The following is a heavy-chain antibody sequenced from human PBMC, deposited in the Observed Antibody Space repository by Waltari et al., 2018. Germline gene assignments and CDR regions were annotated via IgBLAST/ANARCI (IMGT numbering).Heavy chain of an antibody. V-gene: IGHV1-18*04. J-gene: IGHJ4*02. Sequence: QVQLVQSGNEVMKPGASVKVSCKASGYTFTSHSTTWVRQAPGQGPEWLGWINRNNGTTKFAQKFQGRVSLTTDTSTSTAYMDLSSLTSDDTAVYYCARDYCSGDGCSLDCWGQGTLVTVSS. D-gene: IGHD2-15*01. CDR2: INRNNGTT. CDR1: GYTFTSHS. CDR3: ARDYCSGDGCSLDC.